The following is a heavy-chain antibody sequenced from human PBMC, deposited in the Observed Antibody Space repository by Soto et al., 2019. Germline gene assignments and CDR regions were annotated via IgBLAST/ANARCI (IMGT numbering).Heavy chain of an antibody. Sequence: CKASGYTFTGYYMHWVRQAPGQGLEWMGWINPNSGGTNYAQKFQGWVTMTRDTSISTAYMELSRLRSDDTAVYYCARALGYCSSTSCYTREFDYWGQGTLVTVSS. D-gene: IGHD2-2*02. CDR1: GYTFTGYY. CDR3: ARALGYCSSTSCYTREFDY. V-gene: IGHV1-2*04. CDR2: INPNSGGT. J-gene: IGHJ4*02.